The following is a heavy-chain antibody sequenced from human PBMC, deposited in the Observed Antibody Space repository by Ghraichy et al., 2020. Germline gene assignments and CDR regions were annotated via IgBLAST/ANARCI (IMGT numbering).Heavy chain of an antibody. Sequence: GSLSLTCTVSGGSISGYYWSWIRQPPGKGLEWVGYIYNNGITNYNPSLKSRLTISVDTSKNQFSLNLSSVTAADTAVYYCARRRAVPGLDYWGPGTLVTVSS. CDR1: GGSISGYY. D-gene: IGHD6-19*01. V-gene: IGHV4-59*08. J-gene: IGHJ4*02. CDR3: ARRRAVPGLDY. CDR2: IYNNGIT.